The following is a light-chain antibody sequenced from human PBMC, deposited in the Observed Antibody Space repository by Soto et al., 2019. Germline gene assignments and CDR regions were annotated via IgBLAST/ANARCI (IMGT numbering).Light chain of an antibody. CDR1: QSVSRY. CDR2: GAS. V-gene: IGKV3-20*01. Sequence: EIVLTQSPATLSLSPWERATLSCRASQSVSRYLAWYQQKPGQAPRLLIYGASTRATGIPARFSGSGSGTEFTLTISSLEPEDFAVYYCQQYGSSPLTFGGGTKVDIK. J-gene: IGKJ4*01. CDR3: QQYGSSPLT.